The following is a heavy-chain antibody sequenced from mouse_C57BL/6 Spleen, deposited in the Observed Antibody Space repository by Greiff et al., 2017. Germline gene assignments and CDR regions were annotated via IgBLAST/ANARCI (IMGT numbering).Heavy chain of an antibody. CDR2: IYPGDGDT. Sequence: QVQLKQSGAELVKPGAPVKISCKASGYAFSSYWMNWVKQRPGKGLEWIGQIYPGDGDTNYNGKFKGKATLTADKSSSTAYMQLSSLTSEDSAVYFCARHTTGYFDVWGTGTTVTVSS. J-gene: IGHJ1*03. D-gene: IGHD5-1-1*01. CDR1: GYAFSSYW. CDR3: ARHTTGYFDV. V-gene: IGHV1-80*01.